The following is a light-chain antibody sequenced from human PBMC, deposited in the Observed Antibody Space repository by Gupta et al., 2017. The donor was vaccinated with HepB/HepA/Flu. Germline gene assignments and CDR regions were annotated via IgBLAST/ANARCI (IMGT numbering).Light chain of an antibody. Sequence: DIHLLQSPSFLSASVGDRVTITCRASHDLRSYLAWYQQRPGKAPNLLIYAASTLQSGVPSRFSGSASCTHFTLAVSSRQPEDYATYNCQQRNSSPFTFGRGTKVDIK. CDR3: QQRNSSPFT. J-gene: IGKJ4*01. V-gene: IGKV1-9*01. CDR1: HDLRSY. CDR2: AAS.